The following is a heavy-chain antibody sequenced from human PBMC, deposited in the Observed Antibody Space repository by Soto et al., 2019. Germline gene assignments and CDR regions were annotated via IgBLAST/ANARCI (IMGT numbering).Heavy chain of an antibody. V-gene: IGHV4-30-4*01. D-gene: IGHD6-25*01. CDR3: ARVSVPYYYYGMDV. J-gene: IGHJ6*02. CDR2: IYYSGST. CDR1: GGSISSGDYY. Sequence: QVQLQESGPGLVKPSQTLSLTCSVSGGSISSGDYYWIWIRQPPGKGLEWIGFIYYSGSTYYNPSLKSRVTLSVDTSENQFSLRLSSVTAADTAVYYCARVSVPYYYYGMDVWGQGTTVTVSS.